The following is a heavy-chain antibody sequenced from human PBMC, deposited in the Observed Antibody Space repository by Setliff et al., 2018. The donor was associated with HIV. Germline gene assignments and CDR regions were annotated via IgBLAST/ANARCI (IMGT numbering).Heavy chain of an antibody. CDR3: SVIDY. CDR1: GGSISSYY. V-gene: IGHV4-59*08. J-gene: IGHJ4*02. Sequence: SETLSLTCTVSGGSISSYYWTWIRQPPGKGLEWIGYIHYSGSTNYNPSLQSRVTISVDTSKNQFSLKLSSVTAADTAVYYCSVIDYWGQGTLVTVSS. CDR2: IHYSGST.